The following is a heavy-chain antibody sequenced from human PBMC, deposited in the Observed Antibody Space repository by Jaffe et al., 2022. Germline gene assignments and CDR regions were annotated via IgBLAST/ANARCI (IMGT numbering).Heavy chain of an antibody. CDR3: ARARGRGGMGYSYGLELKENWFDP. V-gene: IGHV4-61*02. CDR2: IYTSGST. CDR1: GGSISSGSYY. D-gene: IGHD5-18*01. J-gene: IGHJ5*02. Sequence: QVQLQESGPGLVKPSQTLSLTCTVSGGSISSGSYYWSWIRQPAGKGLEWIGRIYTSGSTNYNPSLKSRVTISVDTSKNQFSLKLSSVTAADTAVYYCARARGRGGMGYSYGLELKENWFDPWGQGTLVTVSS.